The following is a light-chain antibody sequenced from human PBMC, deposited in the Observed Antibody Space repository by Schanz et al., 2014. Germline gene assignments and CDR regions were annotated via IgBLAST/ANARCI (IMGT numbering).Light chain of an antibody. J-gene: IGKJ1*01. CDR2: DAS. Sequence: EIVLTQSPATLSLSPGERATLSCRASQSVSSYLAWYQQKPGQAPRLLIYDASSRATGIPARFSGSGSGTDFTLTISSLEPEDFAVYYCQQYNNWPPKTFGQGTKVEIK. V-gene: IGKV3-11*01. CDR1: QSVSSY. CDR3: QQYNNWPPKT.